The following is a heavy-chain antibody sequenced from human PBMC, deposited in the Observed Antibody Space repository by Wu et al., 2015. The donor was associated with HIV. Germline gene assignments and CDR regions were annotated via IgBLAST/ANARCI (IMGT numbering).Heavy chain of an antibody. J-gene: IGHJ6*02. D-gene: IGHD3-22*01. Sequence: QVQLVQSGAEVKKPGASVKVSCKASAYTFTNYWLHWVRQAPGQGLEWMGIINPSGGSTSYAQKFQGRVTMTRDTSTNTVYMDLSSLRSEDTAVYYCARGGGYYDSGGLILNYYFTMDVWGQGTTVTVSS. CDR2: INPSGGST. CDR1: AYTFTNYW. V-gene: IGHV1-46*01. CDR3: ARGGGYYDSGGLILNYYFTMDV.